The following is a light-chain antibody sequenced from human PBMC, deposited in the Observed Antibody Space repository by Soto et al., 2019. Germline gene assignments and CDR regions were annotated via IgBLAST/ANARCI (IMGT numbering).Light chain of an antibody. CDR1: SNDVRGYDF. CDR3: SSYAGDNTYV. J-gene: IGLJ1*01. Sequence: QSVLTQPPSASGSPGQSVTISCTGTSNDVRGYDFVSWYQQHPGRAPKLIIVEVNKWPSGVPDRFSASKSGNTASLTVSGLQAEDEADYYCSSYAGDNTYVFGTGTKVTVL. CDR2: EVN. V-gene: IGLV2-8*01.